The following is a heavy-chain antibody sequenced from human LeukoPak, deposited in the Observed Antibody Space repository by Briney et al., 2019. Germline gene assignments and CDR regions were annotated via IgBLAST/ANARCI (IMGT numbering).Heavy chain of an antibody. D-gene: IGHD4-17*01. CDR3: ARQGTVTTYYYYYYGMDV. J-gene: IGHJ6*02. V-gene: IGHV4-39*01. Sequence: PSETLSLTCTVSGGSISSSSYYWGWIRQPPGKGLEWIGSIYYSGSTYYNPSLKSRVTISVDTSKNQFSLKLSSVTAAGTAVYYCARQGTVTTYYYYYYGMDVWGQGTTVTVSS. CDR1: GGSISSSSYY. CDR2: IYYSGST.